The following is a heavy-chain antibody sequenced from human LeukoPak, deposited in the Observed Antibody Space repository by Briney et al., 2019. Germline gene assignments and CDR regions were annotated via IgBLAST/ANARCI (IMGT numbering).Heavy chain of an antibody. J-gene: IGHJ6*03. V-gene: IGHV1-69*01. Sequence: SVKVSCKASGGTFSSYAISWVRQAPGQGLEWMGGIIPIFGTANYAQKFQGRVTITADESTSTAYMELSSLRSEDTAVYYCARAARGQLVRYYYMDVWGKGTTVTVSS. CDR1: GGTFSSYA. CDR2: IIPIFGTA. D-gene: IGHD6-6*01. CDR3: ARAARGQLVRYYYMDV.